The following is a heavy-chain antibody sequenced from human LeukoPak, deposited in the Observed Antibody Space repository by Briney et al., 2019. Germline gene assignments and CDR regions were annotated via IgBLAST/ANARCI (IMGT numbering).Heavy chain of an antibody. D-gene: IGHD4-17*01. CDR2: ISGSGGST. CDR3: AKDWYPGTKVTTTHWFDP. CDR1: GFTFSSYA. Sequence: GGSLRLSCAASGFTFSSYAMNWVRQAPGKGLEWVSVISGSGGSTHYADSVKGRFTISRDNSKNTLYLQMNSLRAEDTAVYYCAKDWYPGTKVTTTHWFDPWGQGTLVTVSS. J-gene: IGHJ5*02. V-gene: IGHV3-23*01.